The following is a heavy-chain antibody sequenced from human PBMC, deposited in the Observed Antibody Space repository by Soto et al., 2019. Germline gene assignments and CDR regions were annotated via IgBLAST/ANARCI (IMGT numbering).Heavy chain of an antibody. V-gene: IGHV4-39*01. CDR1: DGSIGSRGYY. CDR3: ARSSDYEYFDY. J-gene: IGHJ4*02. Sequence: SETMSLTPSVADGSIGSRGYYLGRIRQPPGKGLEWIGSIYYSGSTYYNPSLKSRVTISVDTSKNQFSLKLSSVTAADTAVYYCARSSDYEYFDYWGQGTLVTVSS. D-gene: IGHD3-16*01. CDR2: IYYSGST.